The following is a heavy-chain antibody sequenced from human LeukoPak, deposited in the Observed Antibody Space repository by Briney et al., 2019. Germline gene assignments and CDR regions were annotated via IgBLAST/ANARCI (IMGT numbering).Heavy chain of an antibody. V-gene: IGHV1-18*01. J-gene: IGHJ4*02. CDR3: AIGYRGYNY. D-gene: IGHD5-18*01. Sequence: ASVKVSCEASGYTFTSYGISWVRQAPGQGLEWMGWISAYNGDTNYAQKLQGRVTITTDTSTSTAYMELRSLRSDDTALYYCAIGYRGYNYWGQGTLVTVSS. CDR2: ISAYNGDT. CDR1: GYTFTSYG.